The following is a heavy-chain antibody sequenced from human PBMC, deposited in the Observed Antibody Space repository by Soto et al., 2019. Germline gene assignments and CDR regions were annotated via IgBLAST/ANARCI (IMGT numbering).Heavy chain of an antibody. CDR2: ISSSTSTI. V-gene: IGHV3-48*02. CDR1: GFTFSNYN. Sequence: SLRLSCAASGFTFSNYNMNWVRQAPGKGLEWISYISSSTSTIFYADSVKGRFAISRDNAKNSLFLQMNSLRDEDTAVYYCARDGSGSYHTDYWGQGTLVTVSS. J-gene: IGHJ4*02. D-gene: IGHD1-26*01. CDR3: ARDGSGSYHTDY.